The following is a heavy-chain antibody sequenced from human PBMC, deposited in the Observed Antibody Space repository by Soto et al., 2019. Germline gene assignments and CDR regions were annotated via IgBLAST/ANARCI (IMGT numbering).Heavy chain of an antibody. CDR1: GGSVSSGSYY. CDR2: IYYSGST. J-gene: IGHJ5*02. V-gene: IGHV4-61*01. Sequence: SETLSLTCTVSGGSVSSGSYYWSWIRQPPGKGLEWIGYIYYSGSTNYNPSLKSRVTISVDTSKNQFSLKLSSVTAADTAVYYCARASRRNWFDPWGQGTLVTV. CDR3: ARASRRNWFDP.